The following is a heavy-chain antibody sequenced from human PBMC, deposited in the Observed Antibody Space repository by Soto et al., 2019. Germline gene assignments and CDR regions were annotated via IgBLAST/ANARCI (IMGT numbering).Heavy chain of an antibody. D-gene: IGHD5-12*01. Sequence: QVQLVQSGAEVKKPGSSVKVSCKASGGTFSSYAFSWVRKAPGHGLEWMGGIIRIFHTATYAQKFQGRVTIAADESTSTAYMELISLRSDDTAVYYCVHRRDGYNSAFFDYWGQGTLVTVSS. V-gene: IGHV1-69*01. CDR2: IIRIFHTA. CDR3: VHRRDGYNSAFFDY. CDR1: GGTFSSYA. J-gene: IGHJ4*02.